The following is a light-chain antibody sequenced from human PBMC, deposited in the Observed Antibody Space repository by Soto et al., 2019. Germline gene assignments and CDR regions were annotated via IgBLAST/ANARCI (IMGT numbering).Light chain of an antibody. CDR1: SSDVGGYNY. J-gene: IGLJ3*02. CDR3: SSYTSSSTHWV. V-gene: IGLV2-14*01. Sequence: QSALTQPASVSGSPGQSITISCTGTSSDVGGYNYVSWYQQHPGKAPKIMIYEVSNRPSGVSNRFSGSKSGNTASLTISGLQAEDEADYYRSSYTSSSTHWVFGGGTKLTVL. CDR2: EVS.